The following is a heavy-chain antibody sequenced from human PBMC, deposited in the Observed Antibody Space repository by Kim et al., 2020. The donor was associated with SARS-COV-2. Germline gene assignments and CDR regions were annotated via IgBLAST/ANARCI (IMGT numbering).Heavy chain of an antibody. J-gene: IGHJ3*02. CDR3: AKIGYSCSWYAGDAFDI. D-gene: IGHD6-13*01. CDR1: GFTFDDYA. Sequence: GGSLRLSCAASGFTFDDYAMHWVRQAPGKGLEWVSGISWNSGSIGYADSVKGRFTISRDNAKNSLYLQMNSLRAEDTALYYCAKIGYSCSWYAGDAFDIWGQGTMVTVSS. CDR2: ISWNSGSI. V-gene: IGHV3-9*01.